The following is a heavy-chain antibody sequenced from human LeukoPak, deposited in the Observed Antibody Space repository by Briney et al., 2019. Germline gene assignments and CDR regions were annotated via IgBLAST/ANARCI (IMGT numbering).Heavy chain of an antibody. J-gene: IGHJ4*02. CDR1: GGSISSSNYY. Sequence: SETLSLTCTVSGGSISSSNYYWGWIRQPPGKGLEWIGSFYYSGSTYYNASLKSRVTISVDTTKNQFSLKLSSVTAADTAVYYCAAVPAAIRGEYYFDYGGQGPRATVS. V-gene: IGHV4-39*07. CDR2: FYYSGST. CDR3: AAVPAAIRGEYYFDY. D-gene: IGHD2-2*02.